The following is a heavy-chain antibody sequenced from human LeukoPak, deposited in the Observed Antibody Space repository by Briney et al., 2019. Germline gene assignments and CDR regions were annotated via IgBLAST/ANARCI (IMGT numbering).Heavy chain of an antibody. Sequence: SDTLSLTCTVSGYSISSGYYWGWIRQPPGKGLEWIGSIYHSGSTYYNPSLKSRVTISVDTSKNQFSLKLSSVTAADTAVYYCAGGGTMIVVVTPEYYFDYWGQGTLVTVSS. D-gene: IGHD3-22*01. CDR2: IYHSGST. J-gene: IGHJ4*02. CDR3: AGGGTMIVVVTPEYYFDY. CDR1: GYSISSGYY. V-gene: IGHV4-38-2*02.